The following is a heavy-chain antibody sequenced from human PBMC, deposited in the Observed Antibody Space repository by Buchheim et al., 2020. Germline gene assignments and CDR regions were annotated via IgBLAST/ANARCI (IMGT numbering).Heavy chain of an antibody. CDR3: ARMEDESLRFLEWFTINAFDI. Sequence: EVQLMESGGGLVQPGGSLRLSCAASGFTFSSYEMNWVRQAPGKGLEWVSYISSSGSTIYYADSVKGRFTISRDNAKNSLYLQMNSLRAEDTAVYYCARMEDESLRFLEWFTINAFDIWGQGT. D-gene: IGHD3-3*01. CDR2: ISSSGSTI. V-gene: IGHV3-48*03. CDR1: GFTFSSYE. J-gene: IGHJ3*02.